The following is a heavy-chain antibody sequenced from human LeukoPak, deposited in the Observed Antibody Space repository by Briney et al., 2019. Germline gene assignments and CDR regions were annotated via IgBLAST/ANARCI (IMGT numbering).Heavy chain of an antibody. Sequence: GGSLRLSCAASGFTFSSYAMSWVRQAPGKGLVWVSRINTDETITTYADSVKGRFTISRDNAKNTLYLQMNSLRAEDTAAYYCARATYYYDSSGYRAVYYFDYWGQGTLVTVSS. V-gene: IGHV3-74*01. CDR1: GFTFSSYA. CDR3: ARATYYYDSSGYRAVYYFDY. CDR2: INTDETIT. J-gene: IGHJ4*02. D-gene: IGHD3-22*01.